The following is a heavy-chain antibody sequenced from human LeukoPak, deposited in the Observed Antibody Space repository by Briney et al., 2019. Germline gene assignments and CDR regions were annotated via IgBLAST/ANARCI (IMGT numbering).Heavy chain of an antibody. CDR1: GFPFSVSW. V-gene: IGHV3-74*01. Sequence: GRSLRLSCAASGFPFSVSWMHWFRQDPGKGLMWVSRITTDEATTYADSVRGRFSISRDNAKNTVYLQMNSLRVEDTAVYYCAKDWFATTDYWGQGILVTVPT. CDR3: AKDWFATTDY. D-gene: IGHD1/OR15-1a*01. J-gene: IGHJ4*02. CDR2: ITTDEAT.